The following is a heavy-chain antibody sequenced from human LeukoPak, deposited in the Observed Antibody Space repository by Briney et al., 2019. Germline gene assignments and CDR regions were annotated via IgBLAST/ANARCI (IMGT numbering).Heavy chain of an antibody. D-gene: IGHD6-19*01. V-gene: IGHV3-48*04. Sequence: GGSLRLSCAASGFTFSSYGMHWVRQAPGKGLEWVSYISSSGSTIYYADSVKGRFTISRDNAKNSLYLQMNSLRAEDTAVYYCARVYSGREYYFDYWGQGTLVTVSS. J-gene: IGHJ4*02. CDR3: ARVYSGREYYFDY. CDR2: ISSSGSTI. CDR1: GFTFSSYG.